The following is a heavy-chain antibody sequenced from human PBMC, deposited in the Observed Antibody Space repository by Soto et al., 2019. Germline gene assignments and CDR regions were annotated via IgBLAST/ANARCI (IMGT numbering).Heavy chain of an antibody. V-gene: IGHV5-10-1*01. CDR3: ARGTMVRGAREDWFDP. D-gene: IGHD3-10*01. J-gene: IGHJ5*02. Sequence: RGESLKISCKGSGYSFTSYWISWVRQMPGKGLEWMGRIDPSDSYTNYSPSFQGHVTISADKSISTAYLQWSSLKASDTAMYYCARGTMVRGAREDWFDPWGQGTLVTVSS. CDR2: IDPSDSYT. CDR1: GYSFTSYW.